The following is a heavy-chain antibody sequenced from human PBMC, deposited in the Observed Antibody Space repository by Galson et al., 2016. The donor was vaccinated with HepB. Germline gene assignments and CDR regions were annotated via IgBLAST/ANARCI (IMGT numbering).Heavy chain of an antibody. CDR2: ISTSSETI. CDR1: GFRFSSYS. CDR3: AKAGVYNWNDVDLEY. Sequence: SLRLSCAASGFRFSSYSMNWVRQAPGKGLEWISYISTSSETISYAASVKGRFTIPRDNARNSVSLLMNSLRVEDTAVYYCAKAGVYNWNDVDLEYWGQGTLVTVSS. V-gene: IGHV3-48*03. J-gene: IGHJ4*02. D-gene: IGHD1-1*01.